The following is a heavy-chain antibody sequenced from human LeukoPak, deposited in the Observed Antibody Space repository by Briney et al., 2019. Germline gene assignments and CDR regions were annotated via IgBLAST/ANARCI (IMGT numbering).Heavy chain of an antibody. D-gene: IGHD1-7*01. V-gene: IGHV1-46*01. CDR2: INPSGGNT. J-gene: IGHJ5*02. Sequence: ASVKVSCKASGYTFTRYYMHWVRQAPGQGLEWMGIINPSGGNTNYAQKFQGRVTMTRDTSISTAYMELSRLRSDDTAVYYCARDLTGTTFYWFDPWGQGTLVTVSS. CDR1: GYTFTRYY. CDR3: ARDLTGTTFYWFDP.